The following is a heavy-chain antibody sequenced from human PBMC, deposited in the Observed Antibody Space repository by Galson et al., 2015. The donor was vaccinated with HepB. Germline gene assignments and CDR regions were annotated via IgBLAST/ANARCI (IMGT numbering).Heavy chain of an antibody. D-gene: IGHD1-26*01. CDR2: IRSKAYGGAT. CDR1: GFTFGDYA. J-gene: IGHJ4*02. CDR3: TRDRIGRGSYPPDAFDY. V-gene: IGHV3-49*04. Sequence: SLRLSCAASGFTFGDYAMSWVRQAPGKGLEWVGFIRSKAYGGATEYAASVKGRFTISRDDSKSIAYLQMNSLKTEDTAVYYCTRDRIGRGSYPPDAFDYWGQGTLVTVSS.